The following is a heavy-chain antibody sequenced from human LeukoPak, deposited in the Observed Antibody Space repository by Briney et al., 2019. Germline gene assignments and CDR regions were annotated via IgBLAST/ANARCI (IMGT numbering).Heavy chain of an antibody. CDR1: GFTFSSYA. V-gene: IGHV3-30-3*01. CDR2: ISYDGSNK. CDR3: ARYGQLLLSYGMDV. J-gene: IGHJ6*02. D-gene: IGHD2-2*01. Sequence: GGSLRLSCAAPGFTFSSYAMHWVRQAPGKGLEWVAVISYDGSNKYYADSVKGRFTVSRDNSKNTLYLQMNSLRAEDTAVYYCARYGQLLLSYGMDVWGQGTTVTVSS.